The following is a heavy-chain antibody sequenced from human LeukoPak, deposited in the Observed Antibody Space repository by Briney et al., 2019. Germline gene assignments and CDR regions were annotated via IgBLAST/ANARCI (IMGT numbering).Heavy chain of an antibody. CDR1: GGSISGYY. CDR3: AKVPNYYDSSGYYY. V-gene: IGHV4-59*01. Sequence: SETLSLTCTASGGSISGYYWSWIRQPPGKRLEWIGYIYSSGSTNYNPSLKSRVTISVDTSKNQFSLKLSSVTAADTAVYYCAKVPNYYDSSGYYYWGQGTLVTVSS. J-gene: IGHJ4*02. CDR2: IYSSGST. D-gene: IGHD3-22*01.